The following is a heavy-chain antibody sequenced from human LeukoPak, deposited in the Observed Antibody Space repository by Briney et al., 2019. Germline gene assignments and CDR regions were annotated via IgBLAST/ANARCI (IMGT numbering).Heavy chain of an antibody. Sequence: PSQTLSLTCTVSGGSISSGGYYWSWIRQHPGKGLEWIGYIYYSGSTYYNPSPKSRVTISVDTSKNQFSLKLSSVTAADTAVYYCARVSDDYGDAHLDYWGQGTLVTVSS. CDR1: GGSISSGGYY. V-gene: IGHV4-31*03. CDR3: ARVSDDYGDAHLDY. J-gene: IGHJ4*02. D-gene: IGHD4-17*01. CDR2: IYYSGST.